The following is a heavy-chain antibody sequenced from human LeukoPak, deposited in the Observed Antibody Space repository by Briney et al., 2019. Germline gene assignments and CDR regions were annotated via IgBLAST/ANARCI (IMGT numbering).Heavy chain of an antibody. D-gene: IGHD1-1*01. CDR3: TRGTGTTFDY. V-gene: IGHV3-74*01. J-gene: IGHJ4*02. CDR1: GFTFSSSW. CDR2: LDGDRSTT. Sequence: GGSLRLSCAASGFTFSSSWMHWVRQAPGKGLVWVSRLDGDRSTTTYADSVKGRFTISRDNAKNTLYLQLNSLGAEDTAVYYCTRGTGTTFDYWGQGTLVTVSS.